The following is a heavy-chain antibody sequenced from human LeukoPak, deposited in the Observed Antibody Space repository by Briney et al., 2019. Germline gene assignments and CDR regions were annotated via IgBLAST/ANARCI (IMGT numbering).Heavy chain of an antibody. V-gene: IGHV1-69*13. CDR2: IIPIFGTA. CDR3: ARQLTPYYDILTGPINWFDP. CDR1: GGTFSSYA. D-gene: IGHD3-9*01. J-gene: IGHJ5*02. Sequence: GASVKVSCKASGGTFSSYAISWVRQAPGQGLEWMGGIIPIFGTANYAQKFQGRVTITADESTSTAYMELGSLRSEDTAVYYCARQLTPYYDILTGPINWFDPWGQGTLVTVSS.